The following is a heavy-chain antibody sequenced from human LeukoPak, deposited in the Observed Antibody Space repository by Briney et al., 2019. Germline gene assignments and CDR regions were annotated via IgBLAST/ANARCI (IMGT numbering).Heavy chain of an antibody. V-gene: IGHV3-53*01. J-gene: IGHJ6*03. Sequence: GGSLRLSCAASGFTVSANYMTWVRQAPGKGLEWVSVIYSGGSTYYADSVKGRFTISRDNSKNTLYLQMNSLRAEDTAVYYCARVLSGQNGWDSYYYYMDVWGKGTTVTISS. D-gene: IGHD6-19*01. CDR1: GFTVSANY. CDR3: ARVLSGQNGWDSYYYYMDV. CDR2: IYSGGST.